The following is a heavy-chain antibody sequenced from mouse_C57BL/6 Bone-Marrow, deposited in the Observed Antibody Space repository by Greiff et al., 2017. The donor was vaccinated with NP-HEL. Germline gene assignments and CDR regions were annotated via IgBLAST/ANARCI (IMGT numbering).Heavy chain of an antibody. CDR2: IDPNSGGT. Sequence: QVQLKQPGAELVKPGASVKLSCKASGYTFTSYLMHWVQQRPGRGLEWIGRIDPNSGGTKYNEKFKSKATLTGDKPSSTAYMQLNSLTSEDSAVYYCARYYYGSSSFDYWGQGTTLTVSS. J-gene: IGHJ2*01. V-gene: IGHV1-72*01. D-gene: IGHD1-1*01. CDR1: GYTFTSYL. CDR3: ARYYYGSSSFDY.